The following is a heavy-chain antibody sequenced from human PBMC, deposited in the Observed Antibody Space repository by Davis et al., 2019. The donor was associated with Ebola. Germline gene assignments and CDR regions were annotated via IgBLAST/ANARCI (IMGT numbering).Heavy chain of an antibody. CDR3: AREIKPYWYFDL. CDR1: GFTFSNYY. J-gene: IGHJ2*01. V-gene: IGHV3-43*02. CDR2: ISAHGDKT. Sequence: GESLKISCAASGFTFSNYYMHWVRQAPGKGLEWVALISAHGDKTDSADSVKGRFTISRDNSKNSLYLQMNGLRTEDTAFYYCAREIKPYWYFDLWGRGTLVTVSS.